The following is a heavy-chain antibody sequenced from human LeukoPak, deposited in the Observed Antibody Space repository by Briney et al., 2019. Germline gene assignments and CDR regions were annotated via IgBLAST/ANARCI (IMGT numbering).Heavy chain of an antibody. CDR3: AKRSSSWYYFDY. J-gene: IGHJ4*02. Sequence: PGGSLRLSCAASGFTFSSYAMNWARQAPGKGLEWVSAISSSGDNTYYADSVKGRFTISRDNSRNTLYLQMNSLRAEDTAVYYCAKRSSSWYYFDYWGQGTLVTVSS. CDR1: GFTFSSYA. CDR2: ISSSGDNT. D-gene: IGHD6-13*01. V-gene: IGHV3-23*01.